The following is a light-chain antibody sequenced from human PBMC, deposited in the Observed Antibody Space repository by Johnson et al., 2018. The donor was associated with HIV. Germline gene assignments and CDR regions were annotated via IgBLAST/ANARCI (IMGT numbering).Light chain of an antibody. J-gene: IGLJ1*01. CDR1: SSNIGNNY. CDR2: ENT. V-gene: IGLV1-51*02. Sequence: QSVLTQPPSVSAAPGQKVTISCSGSSSNIGNNYVSWYQQLPGTAPKLLIYENTKRPSGVPDRFSGSKSGSSATLGITGLQTGDAADYYCATWDRSLSAGGVFGTGTKVTVL. CDR3: ATWDRSLSAGGV.